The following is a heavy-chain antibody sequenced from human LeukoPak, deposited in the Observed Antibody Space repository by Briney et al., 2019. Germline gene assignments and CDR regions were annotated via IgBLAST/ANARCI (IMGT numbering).Heavy chain of an antibody. CDR2: ISYDGINK. J-gene: IGHJ6*03. Sequence: PGESLRLSCAASGFTFSNYVIHWVRQAPGKGLEWLAVISYDGINKYYADSVKGRFTISRDQSKTTVDLQMDSLGGADTAVYYCARSPTYYYMDVWGKGTTVTVSS. CDR3: ARSPTYYYMDV. CDR1: GFTFSNYV. V-gene: IGHV3-30-3*01.